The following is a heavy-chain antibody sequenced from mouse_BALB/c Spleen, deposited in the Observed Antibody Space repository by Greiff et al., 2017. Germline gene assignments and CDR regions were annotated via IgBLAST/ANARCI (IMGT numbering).Heavy chain of an antibody. CDR3: ARRGGYGFFDY. V-gene: IGHV3-2*02. Sequence: EVKLMESGPGLVKPSQSLSLTCTVTGYSITSDYAWNWIRQFPGNKLEWMGYISYSGSTSYNPSLKSRISITRDTSKNQFFLQLNSVTTEDTATYYCARRGGYGFFDYWGQGTTLTVSS. CDR2: ISYSGST. D-gene: IGHD2-10*02. CDR1: GYSITSDYA. J-gene: IGHJ2*01.